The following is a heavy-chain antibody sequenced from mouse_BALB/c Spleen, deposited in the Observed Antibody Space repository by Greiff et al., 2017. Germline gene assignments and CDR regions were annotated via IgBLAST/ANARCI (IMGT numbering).Heavy chain of an antibody. V-gene: IGHV1-4*01. J-gene: IGHJ4*01. CDR2: INPSSGYT. CDR3: ARWLPNYYAMDY. Sequence: VQLQQSGAELARPGASVKMSCKASGYTFTSYTMHWVKQRPGQGLEWIGYINPSSGYTNYNQKFKDKATLTADKSSSTAYMQLSSLTSEDSAVYYCARWLPNYYAMDYWGQGTSVTVSS. CDR1: GYTFTSYT. D-gene: IGHD2-2*01.